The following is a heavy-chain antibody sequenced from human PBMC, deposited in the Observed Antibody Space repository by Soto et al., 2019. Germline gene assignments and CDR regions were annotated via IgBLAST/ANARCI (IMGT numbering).Heavy chain of an antibody. D-gene: IGHD6-13*01. J-gene: IGHJ4*02. CDR1: FGSFSGYY. Sequence: SETLSLTCSVYFGSFSGYYWVCILQPPGKGLEWIGEINHSGSTNYNPSLKSRVTISVDTSKNQFSLKLSSVTAADTAVYYCAGYSSSWYHPENDYWGQGTLVTGSS. V-gene: IGHV4-34*01. CDR3: AGYSSSWYHPENDY. CDR2: INHSGST.